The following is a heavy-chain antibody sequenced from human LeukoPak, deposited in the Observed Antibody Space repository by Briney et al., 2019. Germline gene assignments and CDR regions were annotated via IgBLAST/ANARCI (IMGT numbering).Heavy chain of an antibody. CDR2: INSDGSST. CDR3: AGGAYGGTFDY. CDR1: GFTFSSYW. D-gene: IGHD4-23*01. J-gene: IGHJ4*02. V-gene: IGHV3-74*01. Sequence: PGGSLRLSCAASGFTFSSYWMHWVRQAPGKGLVWVSRINSDGSSTSYADSVKGRFTISRDNAKNTLYLQMNSLRAEDTAVYYCAGGAYGGTFDYWGQGTLVTVSS.